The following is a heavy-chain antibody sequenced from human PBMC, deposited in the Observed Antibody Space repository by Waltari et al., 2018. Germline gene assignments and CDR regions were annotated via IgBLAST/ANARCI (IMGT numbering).Heavy chain of an antibody. V-gene: IGHV4-38-2*01. CDR3: ARGGGLLRGVSGYGYGMDV. J-gene: IGHJ6*02. Sequence: QVQLQESGPRLVTPSETLSLNRAVSGYSISSGYYWDWIRQPPGKGLEWMGIINHRGVTYYNPSLKSRVTMSVDTSKNHFSMEMRSVTAADTAVYYCARGGGLLRGVSGYGYGMDVWGQGTTVTVSS. CDR1: GYSISSGYY. D-gene: IGHD3-10*01. CDR2: INHRGVT.